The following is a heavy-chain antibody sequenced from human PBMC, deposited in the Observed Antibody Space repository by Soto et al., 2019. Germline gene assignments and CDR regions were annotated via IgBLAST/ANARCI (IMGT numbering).Heavy chain of an antibody. Sequence: ASVKVSCKASGYTFTGYYMHWVRQAPGQGLEWMGWINPNSGGTNYAQKFQGWVTMTRDTSISTAYMELGRLRSDDTAVYYCARVGGYSWDYYYGMDVWGQGTTVTVSS. CDR3: ARVGGYSWDYYYGMDV. J-gene: IGHJ6*02. CDR2: INPNSGGT. V-gene: IGHV1-2*04. CDR1: GYTFTGYY. D-gene: IGHD2-15*01.